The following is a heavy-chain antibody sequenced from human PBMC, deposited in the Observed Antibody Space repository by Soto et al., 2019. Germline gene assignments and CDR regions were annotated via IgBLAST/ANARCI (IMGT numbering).Heavy chain of an antibody. CDR1: GYTFTTYD. J-gene: IGHJ6*02. D-gene: IGHD3-22*01. Sequence: QVQLVQSGAEVRKPGASAKVSCKASGYTFTTYDINWVRQATGQGLEWMGWMNPNSGNTVYAQKFQGRVTMTRNTSINTAYMELTSLTSDDTAVYYCARYHYYYCMDVWSQGTTVTVSS. CDR2: MNPNSGNT. V-gene: IGHV1-8*01. CDR3: ARYHYYYCMDV.